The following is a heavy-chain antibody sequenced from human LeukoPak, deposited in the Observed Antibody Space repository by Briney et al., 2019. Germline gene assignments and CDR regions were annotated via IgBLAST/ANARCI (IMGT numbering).Heavy chain of an antibody. CDR2: VFHTGNT. Sequence: SETLSLTCGVSGDSIGDSPYYWAWNRQPPGRGPEWIGSVFHTGNTYYNPSLKSRVTIGVDTSKNQFSLKLTSVTAADTAVYYCARRWTTSATSWFDPWGPGIVVTVSS. D-gene: IGHD1-1*01. V-gene: IGHV4-39*01. CDR3: ARRWTTSATSWFDP. CDR1: GDSIGDSPYY. J-gene: IGHJ5*02.